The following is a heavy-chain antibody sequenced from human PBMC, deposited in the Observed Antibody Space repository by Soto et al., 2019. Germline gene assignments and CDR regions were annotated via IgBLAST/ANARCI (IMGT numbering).Heavy chain of an antibody. CDR2: ISHDGTTK. D-gene: IGHD3-10*01. V-gene: IGHV3-30*04. Sequence: GGSLRLSCAASGFTYSDFAIHWVRQAPGKGLEWVVVISHDGTTKYYVDPAKGRFTISRDNSRNTVYLQMNSLRLDDTAVYYCARDLHGSGTYLYDYYAMDVWGPGTTVTVSS. CDR1: GFTYSDFA. CDR3: ARDLHGSGTYLYDYYAMDV. J-gene: IGHJ6*02.